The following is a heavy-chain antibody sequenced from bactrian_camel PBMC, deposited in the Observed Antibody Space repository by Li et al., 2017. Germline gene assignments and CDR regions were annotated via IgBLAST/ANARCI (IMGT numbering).Heavy chain of an antibody. V-gene: IGHV3S54*01. CDR1: GYSSSSYC. CDR3: VTARKGWAAFD. CDR2: ISTQSGRT. J-gene: IGHJ4*01. D-gene: IGHD5*01. Sequence: QLVESGGGSVQAGGSLRLSCAASGYSSSSYCMGWFRQAPGKEREGVAAISTQSGRTYYADSVKGRFTISRDVAKSTLNLQMNSLKREDTAVYYCVTARKGWAAFDWGQGTQVTVS.